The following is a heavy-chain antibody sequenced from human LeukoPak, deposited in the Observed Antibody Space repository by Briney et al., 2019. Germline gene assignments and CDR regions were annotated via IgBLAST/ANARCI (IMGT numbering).Heavy chain of an antibody. CDR2: IYYSGST. Sequence: KPSQTLSLTCTVSGGSISSGDYYWSWIRQPPGKGLEWIGYIYYSGSTYYNPSLKGRVTISVDTSKNQFSLKLSSVTAADTAVYYCARHTTRGYSGYDPFDYWGQGTLVTVSS. CDR3: ARHTTRGYSGYDPFDY. CDR1: GGSISSGDYY. J-gene: IGHJ4*02. V-gene: IGHV4-30-4*01. D-gene: IGHD5-12*01.